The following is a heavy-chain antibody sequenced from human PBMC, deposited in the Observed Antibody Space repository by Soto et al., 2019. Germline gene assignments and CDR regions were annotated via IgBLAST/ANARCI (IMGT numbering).Heavy chain of an antibody. CDR3: AKEPVLLRSWFEP. CDR2: ISYDGSNK. CDR1: GFTFSSYG. V-gene: IGHV3-30*18. D-gene: IGHD3-10*02. Sequence: GSLRLSGAASGFTFSSYGMHLFLHSPGKWLEWVAFISYDGSNKYYADSVKGRFTISRDNSKNTLYLQMNSLRAEDTAVYYCAKEPVLLRSWFEPWGQGTLVTVSS. J-gene: IGHJ5*02.